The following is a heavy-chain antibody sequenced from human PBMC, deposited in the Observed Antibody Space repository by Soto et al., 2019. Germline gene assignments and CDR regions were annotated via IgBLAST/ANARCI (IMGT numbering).Heavy chain of an antibody. CDR1: GGPISSNNW. CDR3: AHGDRRRRGRSSLAFDY. J-gene: IGHJ4*02. CDR2: IDHSGRT. D-gene: IGHD6-13*01. Sequence: SETLSLTCTVSGGPISSNNWWNWVRQSPEKGLQWIGEIDHSGRTKYNPSLRGRVTISVDTSKNQFSLSLSSVTAADSAVYYCAHGDRRRRGRSSLAFDYWGQGTLVTVSS. V-gene: IGHV4-4*02.